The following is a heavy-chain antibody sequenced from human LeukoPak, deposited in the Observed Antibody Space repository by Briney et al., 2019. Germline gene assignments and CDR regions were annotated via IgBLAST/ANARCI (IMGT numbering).Heavy chain of an antibody. CDR3: ARARNNYDRSGFSALDY. Sequence: PGGSLRLSCAASGFTFSSYSMNWVRQAPGKGLEWVAVIWYDGSNTYHADSVKGRFTTSRDNTKNVLYLEMNSLRADDTAVYYCARARNNYDRSGFSALDYWGQGTLVTVSS. CDR2: IWYDGSNT. D-gene: IGHD3-22*01. J-gene: IGHJ4*02. V-gene: IGHV3-33*08. CDR1: GFTFSSYS.